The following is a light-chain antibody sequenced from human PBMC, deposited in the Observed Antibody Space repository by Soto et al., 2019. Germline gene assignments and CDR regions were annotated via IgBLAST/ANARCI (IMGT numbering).Light chain of an antibody. V-gene: IGKV3-15*01. J-gene: IGKJ3*01. CDR1: QTVSSN. CDR3: QQYNDWPPFT. Sequence: EIVMTQSPATLSVSPGERATLSCRASQTVSSNLAWYQQKPGQAPRLLIHGASTRAAGIPARFSGSGSGTEFTLTISXLQSEDFAVYYCQQYNDWPPFTVGPGTRVDIK. CDR2: GAS.